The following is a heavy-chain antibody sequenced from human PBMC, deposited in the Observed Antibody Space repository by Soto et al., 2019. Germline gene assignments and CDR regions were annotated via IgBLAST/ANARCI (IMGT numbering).Heavy chain of an antibody. Sequence: PGGSLRLSCAASDFTFSNAWINWLRQTAERGGEWCGRVKSKDDGGTTDCAALVKGRFAISRDDSKNMVYLEMNSLQTEDTAIYYCTRDSYNTNITGRFDYWGQGTLVTVSS. CDR2: VKSKDDGGTT. CDR1: DFTFSNAW. V-gene: IGHV3-15*07. D-gene: IGHD2-8*01. CDR3: TRDSYNTNITGRFDY. J-gene: IGHJ4*02.